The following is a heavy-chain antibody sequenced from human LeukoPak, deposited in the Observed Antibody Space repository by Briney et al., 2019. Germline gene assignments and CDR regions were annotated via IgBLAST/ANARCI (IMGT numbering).Heavy chain of an antibody. J-gene: IGHJ5*02. CDR3: ARGRSSWYGANNWFDP. V-gene: IGHV1-8*01. Sequence: ASVTVSFKASGYAFTTYDINWVRQATGQGLEWMGWMNPSSGNTGYAQKVQGRVTMTRDTSISTAYMELSSLRSEDTAVYYCARGRSSWYGANNWFDPWGQGTLVTVSS. CDR1: GYAFTTYD. D-gene: IGHD6-13*01. CDR2: MNPSSGNT.